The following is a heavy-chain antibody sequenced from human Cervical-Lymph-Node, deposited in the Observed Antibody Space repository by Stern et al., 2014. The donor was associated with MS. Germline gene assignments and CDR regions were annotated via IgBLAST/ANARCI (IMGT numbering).Heavy chain of an antibody. V-gene: IGHV4-39*01. D-gene: IGHD2-8*02. CDR2: VYYSGAT. CDR3: AKHACTGAACPFDL. Sequence: QLQLQESGPGLVKPSETLSLTCAVSGDSISSYTHYWAWIRQPPGKGLEWIGSVYYSGATYYNPSLKSPVTISVDPPKNPFPLGLNSLTAADTAVYYCAKHACTGAACPFDLWGQGTLVTVSS. J-gene: IGHJ4*02. CDR1: GDSISSYTHY.